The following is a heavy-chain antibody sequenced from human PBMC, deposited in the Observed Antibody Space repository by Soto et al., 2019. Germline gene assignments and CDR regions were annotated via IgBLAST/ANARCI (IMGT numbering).Heavy chain of an antibody. Sequence: QLQLQESGSGLVKPSQTLSLTCAVSGVSITSGGFSWSWIRQPPVKGLEWIGYIYQSGNTYYNPSLSSRVTISLDRSMNQFSLKLSSVTAADTAVYYCARANSGDKPFDYWGQGPLVTVSS. CDR3: ARANSGDKPFDY. V-gene: IGHV4-30-2*01. J-gene: IGHJ4*02. CDR1: GVSITSGGFS. D-gene: IGHD4-17*01. CDR2: IYQSGNT.